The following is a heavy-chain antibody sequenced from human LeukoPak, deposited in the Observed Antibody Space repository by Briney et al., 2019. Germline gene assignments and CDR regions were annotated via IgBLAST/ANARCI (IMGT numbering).Heavy chain of an antibody. D-gene: IGHD3-10*01. CDR3: ARQLSAVYGSSHYDY. CDR1: GGSISTVNYY. V-gene: IGHV4-39*01. J-gene: IGHJ4*02. Sequence: SETLSLTCTVSGGSISTVNYYWGWIRQPPGKGLEWIGTISYSGSTYYNPSLESRVTISVDTSKSQFSLKLSSVTAADTAVFFCARQLSAVYGSSHYDYWSQGTLVTVSS. CDR2: ISYSGST.